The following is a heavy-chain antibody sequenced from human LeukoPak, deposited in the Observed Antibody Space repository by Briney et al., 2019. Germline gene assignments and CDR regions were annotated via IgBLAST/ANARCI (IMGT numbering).Heavy chain of an antibody. Sequence: PSETLSLTCTVSAGSFSSYYWSWIRQPPGKGLEWIGYIYYSGNTNYNPSLKSRVSISVDTSQNQFSLKLSSVTAADTAVYYCAREAAYSSGWYGYFRHWGQGTLVTVSS. J-gene: IGHJ1*01. D-gene: IGHD6-19*01. CDR3: AREAAYSSGWYGYFRH. V-gene: IGHV4-59*01. CDR2: IYYSGNT. CDR1: AGSFSSYY.